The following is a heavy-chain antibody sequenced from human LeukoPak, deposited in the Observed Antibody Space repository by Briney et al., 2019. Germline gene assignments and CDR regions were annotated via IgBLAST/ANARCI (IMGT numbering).Heavy chain of an antibody. V-gene: IGHV4-34*01. D-gene: IGHD3-10*01. J-gene: IGHJ4*02. CDR1: GGSFSGYY. CDR2: INHSGST. CDR3: ARHSVRSITMVRARSYYFDY. Sequence: SETLSLTCAVYGGSFSGYYWSWIRQPPGKGLEWIGEINHSGSTNYNPSLKSRVTISVDTSKNQFSLKLSSVTAADTAVYYCARHSVRSITMVRARSYYFDYWGQGTLVTVSS.